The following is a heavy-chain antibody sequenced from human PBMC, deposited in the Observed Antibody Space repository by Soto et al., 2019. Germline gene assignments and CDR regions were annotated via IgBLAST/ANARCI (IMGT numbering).Heavy chain of an antibody. CDR3: ARDPVVVTASPIRSANYYYGMDV. J-gene: IGHJ6*02. CDR2: ISYDGSNK. V-gene: IGHV3-30-3*01. Sequence: QVQLVESGGGVVQPGRSLRLSCAASGFTFSSYAMHWVRQAPGKGLEWVAVISYDGSNKYYADSVKGRFTISRDNSKNTRYLQMNSLRAEDTAVYYCARDPVVVTASPIRSANYYYGMDVWGQGTTVTVSS. D-gene: IGHD2-21*02. CDR1: GFTFSSYA.